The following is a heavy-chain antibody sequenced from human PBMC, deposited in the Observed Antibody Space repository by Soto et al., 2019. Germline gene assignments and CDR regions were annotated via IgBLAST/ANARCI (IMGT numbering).Heavy chain of an antibody. Sequence: QVQLVQSGAEVKKPGASVKVSCKASGYTFTGYNLHWVRQAPGQGLEWMGWITPNTGDTNFAQKFRGRVIMTRDTSISTAYMELSRLRSDDTAVYYCARYFASGRYVYWGQGTLVTVSS. CDR3: ARYFASGRYVY. CDR2: ITPNTGDT. D-gene: IGHD3-10*01. V-gene: IGHV1-2*02. J-gene: IGHJ4*02. CDR1: GYTFTGYN.